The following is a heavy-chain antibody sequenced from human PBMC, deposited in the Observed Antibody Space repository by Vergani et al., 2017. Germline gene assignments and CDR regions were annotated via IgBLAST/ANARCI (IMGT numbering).Heavy chain of an antibody. CDR1: GFTFSSYA. Sequence: EVQLLESGGGLVQPGGSLRLSCAASGFTFSSYAMSWVRQAPGKGLEWVSAFSGSGGSPYYADSVKGRFTISRDNSKNTLYLQMNSLRAEDTAVYYCARLREVRGPDPRWGQGTLVTVSS. D-gene: IGHD3-10*01. V-gene: IGHV3-23*01. CDR3: ARLREVRGPDPR. CDR2: FSGSGGSP. J-gene: IGHJ4*02.